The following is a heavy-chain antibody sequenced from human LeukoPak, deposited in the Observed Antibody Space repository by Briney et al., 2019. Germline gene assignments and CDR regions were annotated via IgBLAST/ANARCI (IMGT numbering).Heavy chain of an antibody. CDR3: AKGVRWELPFDY. D-gene: IGHD1-26*01. V-gene: IGHV3-20*04. Sequence: GGSLRLSCAASGFTFDDYGMSWVRQAPGKGLEWVSGINWNGGSTGYADSVKGRFTISRDNAKNSLYLQMNSLRADDTALYYCAKGVRWELPFDYWGQGALVTVSS. CDR2: INWNGGST. J-gene: IGHJ4*02. CDR1: GFTFDDYG.